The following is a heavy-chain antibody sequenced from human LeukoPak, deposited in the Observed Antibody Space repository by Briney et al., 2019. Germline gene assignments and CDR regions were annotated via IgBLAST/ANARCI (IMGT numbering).Heavy chain of an antibody. J-gene: IGHJ4*02. Sequence: ASVKVSCKASGYTFTGYYMHWVRQAPGQGLEWMGWISPNSGGTNYAQKFQGRVTMTRDTSISTAYMELSRLRSDDTAVYYCARYYYDSSGYPYYFDYWGQGTLVTVSS. D-gene: IGHD3-22*01. V-gene: IGHV1-2*02. CDR3: ARYYYDSSGYPYYFDY. CDR1: GYTFTGYY. CDR2: ISPNSGGT.